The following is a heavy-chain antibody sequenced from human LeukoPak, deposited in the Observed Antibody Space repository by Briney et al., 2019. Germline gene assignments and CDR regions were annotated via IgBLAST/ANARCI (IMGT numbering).Heavy chain of an antibody. CDR3: AKELRDYGDIDY. D-gene: IGHD4-17*01. V-gene: IGHV3-23*01. Sequence: GGSLRLSCAASGFTFSSYGMHWVRQAPGKGLEWVSAISGSGGSTYYADSVKGRFTISRDNSKNTLYLQMNSLRAEDTAVYYCAKELRDYGDIDYWGQGTLVTVSS. J-gene: IGHJ4*02. CDR2: ISGSGGST. CDR1: GFTFSSYG.